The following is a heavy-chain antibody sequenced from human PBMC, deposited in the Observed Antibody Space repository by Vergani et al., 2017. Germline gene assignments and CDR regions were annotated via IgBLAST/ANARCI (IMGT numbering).Heavy chain of an antibody. CDR1: GGSISSYY. J-gene: IGHJ6*03. Sequence: QVQLQESGPGLVKPSETLSLTCTVSGGSISSYYWSWIRPPPGQGLEWIGYIYYSGSTNYNPSLKSRVTISVDTSKNQFSLKLSSVTAADTAVYYCARHAYYYYMDGWGKGTTVTVAS. CDR2: IYYSGST. CDR3: ARHAYYYYMDG. V-gene: IGHV4-59*08.